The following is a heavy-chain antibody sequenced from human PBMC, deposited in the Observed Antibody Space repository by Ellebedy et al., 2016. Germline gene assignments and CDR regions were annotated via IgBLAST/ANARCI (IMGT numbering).Heavy chain of an antibody. V-gene: IGHV4-59*01. CDR2: IYYSGSP. J-gene: IGHJ5*02. CDR3: AGRAITMVRGVIWPSFDP. D-gene: IGHD3-10*01. Sequence: SETLSLTCTVSGGSISSYYWSWIRQPPGKGLEWIGYIYYSGSPNYNPSLKSRVTISVDTSKNQFSLKLSSVTAADTAVYYCAGRAITMVRGVIWPSFDPWGQGTLVTVSS. CDR1: GGSISSYY.